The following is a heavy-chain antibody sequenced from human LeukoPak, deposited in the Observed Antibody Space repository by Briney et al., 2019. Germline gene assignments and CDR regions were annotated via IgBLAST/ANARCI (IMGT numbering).Heavy chain of an antibody. Sequence: GSLRLSCAASGFTFSNYAMSWVRQAPGKGLEWVSAISGSGDATYYADSVKGRFTISRDNSKSTLYLQMNSLRAEDTALYYCARAYYYDSGSYYGHFDYWGRGTLVTVSS. CDR3: ARAYYYDSGSYYGHFDY. CDR2: ISGSGDAT. V-gene: IGHV3-23*01. D-gene: IGHD3-10*01. CDR1: GFTFSNYA. J-gene: IGHJ4*02.